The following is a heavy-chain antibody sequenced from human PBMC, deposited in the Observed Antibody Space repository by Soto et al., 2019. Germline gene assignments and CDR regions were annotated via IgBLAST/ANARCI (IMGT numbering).Heavy chain of an antibody. V-gene: IGHV1-18*01. Sequence: ASVKVSCKASGYTFTSYGISWVRQAPGQGLEWMGWISAYNGNTNYAQKLQGRVTMTTDTSTSTAYMELRSLRSDDTAVYYCVSCSGGSCHNYYYYGMDVWGQGTTVTVSS. J-gene: IGHJ6*02. CDR2: ISAYNGNT. CDR1: GYTFTSYG. CDR3: VSCSGGSCHNYYYYGMDV. D-gene: IGHD2-15*01.